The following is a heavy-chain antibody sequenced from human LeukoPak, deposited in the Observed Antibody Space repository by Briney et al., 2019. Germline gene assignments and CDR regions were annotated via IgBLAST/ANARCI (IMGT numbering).Heavy chain of an antibody. CDR1: GFTFSSYA. D-gene: IGHD3-10*01. CDR3: AGKYYYGSGGNY. CDR2: ISSSGSTI. Sequence: GGSLRLSCAASGFTFSSYAMSWVRQAPGKGLEWVSYISSSGSTIYYADSVKGRLTISRDNVKNSLYLQMNTLRAEDTAVYYCAGKYYYGSGGNYWGQGTLVTVSS. V-gene: IGHV3-48*03. J-gene: IGHJ4*02.